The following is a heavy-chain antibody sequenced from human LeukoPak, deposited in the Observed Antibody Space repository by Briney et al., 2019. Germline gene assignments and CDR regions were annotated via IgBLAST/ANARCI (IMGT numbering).Heavy chain of an antibody. V-gene: IGHV4-59*08. CDR1: AGSISNYY. CDR2: IYYNGNT. Sequence: SETLSLTCTVSAGSISNYYWSWIRQPPGKGLEWIGYIYYNGNTNYNPSLKSRVTISVDTSKNQFSLKLSSVTAADTAVYYCARGGRITMVRGASNWFDPWGQGTLVTVSS. J-gene: IGHJ5*02. CDR3: ARGGRITMVRGASNWFDP. D-gene: IGHD3-10*01.